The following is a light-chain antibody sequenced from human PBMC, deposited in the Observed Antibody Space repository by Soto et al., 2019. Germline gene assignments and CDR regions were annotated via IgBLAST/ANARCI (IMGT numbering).Light chain of an antibody. CDR2: EVS. CDR3: SSFRSSSTSYV. Sequence: QSALTQPASVSGSPGQSVTISCTGTSSDFGGYNYVSWYQQHPGKAPKLMIYEVSKRPSGVPDRFSGSKSGNTASLTVSGLQAEDEADYYCSSFRSSSTSYVFGTGTKVTVL. V-gene: IGLV2-8*01. J-gene: IGLJ1*01. CDR1: SSDFGGYNY.